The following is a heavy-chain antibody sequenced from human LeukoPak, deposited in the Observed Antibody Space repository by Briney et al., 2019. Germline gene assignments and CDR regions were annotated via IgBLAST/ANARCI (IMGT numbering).Heavy chain of an antibody. CDR3: ARSPLWFGELPANSNWFDP. CDR1: GYTFTGYY. J-gene: IGHJ5*02. V-gene: IGHV1-2*02. D-gene: IGHD3-10*01. Sequence: ASVKVSCKASGYTFTGYYMHWVRQAPGQGLEWMGWINPNSGGTNYAQKFQGRVTMTRDTSISTAYMELRSLRSDDTAVYYCARSPLWFGELPANSNWFDPWGQGTLVTVSS. CDR2: INPNSGGT.